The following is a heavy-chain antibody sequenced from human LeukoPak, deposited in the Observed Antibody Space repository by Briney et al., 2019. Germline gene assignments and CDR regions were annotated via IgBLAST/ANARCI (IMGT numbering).Heavy chain of an antibody. CDR3: ARDSAAYSSSSGLRH. J-gene: IGHJ4*02. CDR2: ISYDGSNK. CDR1: GFTFSSYA. V-gene: IGHV3-30*04. Sequence: GGSLRLSCAASGFTFSSYAMHWVRQAPGKGLEWVAVISYDGSNKYYADSVKGRFTISRDNSKNTLYLQMNSLRAEDTAVYYCARDSAAYSSSSGLRHWGQGTLVTVSS. D-gene: IGHD6-6*01.